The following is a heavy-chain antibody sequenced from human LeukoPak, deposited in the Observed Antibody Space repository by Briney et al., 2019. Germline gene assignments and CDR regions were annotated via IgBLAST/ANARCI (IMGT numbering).Heavy chain of an antibody. V-gene: IGHV4-59*01. J-gene: IGHJ4*02. CDR2: IHYSGTT. CDR1: GCSISSYY. CDR3: ARNSAGWYSVN. D-gene: IGHD6-19*01. Sequence: SETLSLTCTVSGCSISSYYWSWVRQPPGKGLEWIGYIHYSGTTNYNPSLKSRVTISVDTSKNQFSLKLSSVTAADTAVYYCARNSAGWYSVNWGQGTLVTVSS.